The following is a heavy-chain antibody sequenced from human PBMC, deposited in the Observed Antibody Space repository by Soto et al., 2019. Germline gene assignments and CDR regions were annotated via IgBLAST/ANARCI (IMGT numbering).Heavy chain of an antibody. CDR1: GFTFTNIW. D-gene: IGHD6-19*01. J-gene: IGHJ4*02. CDR3: VTHIAVTGAFDY. Sequence: GGSLRLSCAASGFTFTNIWMTWVRQAPGKGLEWVGRIKGKADSWTTDYSAPVKGRFTISRGDSKNTVYLQMDSPESDDTAVYYCVTHIAVTGAFDYWGQGALVTVSS. CDR2: IKGKADSWTT. V-gene: IGHV3-15*07.